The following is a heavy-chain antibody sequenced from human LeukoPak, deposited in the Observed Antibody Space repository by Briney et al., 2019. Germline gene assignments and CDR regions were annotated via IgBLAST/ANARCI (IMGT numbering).Heavy chain of an antibody. CDR3: ARSPVLDRNDWSFAD. CDR1: GFTVSRNY. J-gene: IGHJ4*02. V-gene: IGHV3-53*01. Sequence: PGGSLRLSCAASGFTVSRNYMSWVRQAPGKGLECLSVSYSGGDTYYPDSVKGRFTVSRDNPKNTVYLQMNSLRAEDTAVYFCARSPVLDRNDWSFADWGQGTLVTVSS. CDR2: SYSGGDT. D-gene: IGHD1-1*01.